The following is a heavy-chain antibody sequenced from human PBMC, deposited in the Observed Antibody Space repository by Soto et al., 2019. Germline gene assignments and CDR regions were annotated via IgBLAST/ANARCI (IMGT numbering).Heavy chain of an antibody. CDR3: ARDARDDFWSGPLNWFDP. V-gene: IGHV3-33*01. J-gene: IGHJ5*02. CDR1: GFTFSSYG. CDR2: IWYDGSNK. Sequence: QVQLVESGGGVVQPGRSLRLSCAASGFTFSSYGMHWVRQAPGKGLEWVAGIWYDGSNKYYADSVKGRFTISRDNSKNTLYLQMNSLRAEDTAVYYCARDARDDFWSGPLNWFDPWGQGTLVTVS. D-gene: IGHD3-3*01.